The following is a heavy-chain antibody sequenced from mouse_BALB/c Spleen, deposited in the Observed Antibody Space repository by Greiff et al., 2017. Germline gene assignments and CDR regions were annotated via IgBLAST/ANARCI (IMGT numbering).Heavy chain of an antibody. CDR1: FSLSTSGMGL. CDR3: WRELGGSPYYYAMDY. Sequence: QQSQPLGLACTFSGFSLSTSGMGLSWLRKPSGKALEWLASIWNNDNYYNPSLKSRLTISKETSNNQVFRKLTSVDTADSTTYYCAWRELGGSPYYYAMDYWGQGTSVTVAS. CDR2: WNNDNY. D-gene: IGHD1-1*01. J-gene: IGHJ4*01. V-gene: IGHV8-2*01.